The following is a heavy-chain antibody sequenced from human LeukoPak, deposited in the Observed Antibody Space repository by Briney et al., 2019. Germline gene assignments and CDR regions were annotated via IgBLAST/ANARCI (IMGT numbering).Heavy chain of an antibody. Sequence: GGSLRLSCAASGFTFSSYWMSWVRQAPGKGLEWVAFIRYDGSNKYYADSVKGRFTISRDNSKNTLYLQMNSLRAEDTAVYYCAKLLNRWELLDGAYWGQGTLVTVSS. CDR2: IRYDGSNK. CDR3: AKLLNRWELLDGAY. V-gene: IGHV3-30*02. CDR1: GFTFSSYW. D-gene: IGHD1-26*01. J-gene: IGHJ4*02.